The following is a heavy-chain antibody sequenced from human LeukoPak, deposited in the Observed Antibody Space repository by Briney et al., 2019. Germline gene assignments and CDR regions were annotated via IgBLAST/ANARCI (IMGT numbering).Heavy chain of an antibody. CDR2: TSGSGGST. CDR1: GFTFSSYG. V-gene: IGHV3-23*01. D-gene: IGHD3-10*01. J-gene: IGHJ4*02. CDR3: AKRAAQYYYGSGSYYYFDY. Sequence: GGSLRLSCVASGFTFSSYGMSWVRQAPGKGLEWVSATSGSGGSTYYADSVKGRFTISRDNSKNTLYLQMNSLRVEDTAVYYCAKRAAQYYYGSGSYYYFDYWGQGTLVTVSS.